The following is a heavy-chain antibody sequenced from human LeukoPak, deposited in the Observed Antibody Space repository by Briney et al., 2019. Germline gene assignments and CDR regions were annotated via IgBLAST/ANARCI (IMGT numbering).Heavy chain of an antibody. CDR2: IYHSGST. CDR3: ARRFATTWYDFDY. CDR1: GYSISSGYY. J-gene: IGHJ4*02. D-gene: IGHD6-13*01. V-gene: IGHV4-38-2*01. Sequence: SETLSLTCAVSGYSISSGYYWGWTRQPPGKGLEWIGSIYHSGSTYYNPSLESRVTISVDTSKNQFSLQLSSVTAADAAVYYCARRFATTWYDFDYWGQGTLVTVSS.